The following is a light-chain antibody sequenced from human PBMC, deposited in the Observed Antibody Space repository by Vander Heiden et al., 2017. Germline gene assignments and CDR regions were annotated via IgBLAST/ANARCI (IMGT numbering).Light chain of an antibody. V-gene: IGKV1-33*01. Sequence: DIQMTQSPSSLSASVGDSVTITCQASQDISNYLNWYQQKPGKAPKLLIYDASNLETGVPSRFSGSGSGTDFTFTISSLQPEDIATYYCQQYDNLSVTFGQGTKVEIK. CDR3: QQYDNLSVT. CDR1: QDISNY. J-gene: IGKJ1*01. CDR2: DAS.